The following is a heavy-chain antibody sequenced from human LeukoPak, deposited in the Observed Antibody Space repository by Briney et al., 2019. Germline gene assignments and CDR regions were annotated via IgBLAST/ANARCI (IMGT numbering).Heavy chain of an antibody. CDR1: GYTFTNYY. J-gene: IGHJ4*02. V-gene: IGHV1-46*01. CDR2: INPSGGST. CDR3: ARGRYSYGYVSVCDY. Sequence: GASVKVSCKASGYTFTNYYIHWVRQAPGQGLEWMGIINPSGGSTSYAQKFQGRVTMTRDMSTSTVYMELSSLRSEDTAVYYCARGRYSYGYVSVCDYWGQGTLVTVSS. D-gene: IGHD5-18*01.